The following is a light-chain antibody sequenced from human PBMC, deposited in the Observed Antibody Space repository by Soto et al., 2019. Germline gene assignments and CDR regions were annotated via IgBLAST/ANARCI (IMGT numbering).Light chain of an antibody. CDR3: QQYHSYWT. Sequence: IQMTQSPSTLSGSVGDRVTITCRASQTISSWLAWYQQKPGKAPKLLIYKASTLKSGVPQRFSGSGSGTEFTLTISSLQTDDFSTYYCQQYHSYWTFGQGTKVDIK. V-gene: IGKV1-5*03. J-gene: IGKJ1*01. CDR1: QTISSW. CDR2: KAS.